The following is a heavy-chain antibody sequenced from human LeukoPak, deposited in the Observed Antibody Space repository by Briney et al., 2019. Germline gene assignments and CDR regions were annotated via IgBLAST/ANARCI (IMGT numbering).Heavy chain of an antibody. CDR2: IKQDGSEK. CDR1: GFTFSSFA. CDR3: ARSNTWRGSFDY. J-gene: IGHJ4*02. Sequence: GGSLRLSCAASGFTFSSFAMSWVRQAPGKGLEWVANIKQDGSEKYYVDSVKGRFTISRDNAKNSLYLQMNSLRAEDTAVYYCARSNTWRGSFDYWGQGTLVTVSS. V-gene: IGHV3-7*03. D-gene: IGHD3-10*01.